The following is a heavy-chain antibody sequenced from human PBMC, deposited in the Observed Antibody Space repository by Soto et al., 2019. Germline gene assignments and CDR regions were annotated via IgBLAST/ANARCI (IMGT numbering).Heavy chain of an antibody. D-gene: IGHD2-2*02. Sequence: GGSLRLSRTAAGFTFSSYSMSWVRQTPGKGLEWVSAISGSGGSTYYADSVKGRFTISRDNSKNTLYLQMNSLRAEDTAVYYCAKLRSIPYYYYYGMDVWGQGTTVTVSS. CDR2: ISGSGGST. V-gene: IGHV3-23*01. CDR1: GFTFSSYS. J-gene: IGHJ6*02. CDR3: AKLRSIPYYYYYGMDV.